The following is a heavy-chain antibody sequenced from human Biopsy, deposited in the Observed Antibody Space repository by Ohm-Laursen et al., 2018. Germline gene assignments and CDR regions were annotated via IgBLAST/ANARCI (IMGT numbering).Heavy chain of an antibody. CDR3: ARDGAGSYHDY. J-gene: IGHJ4*02. CDR2: ISGSGTTI. Sequence: SLRLSCSASGFTFSDYYMSWFRQAPGKGLEWLSYISGSGTTIFYADSVKGRFTVSRDNAKNTLYLQMNSLTVEDTAVYYCARDGAGSYHDYWGQGTLVTVSS. CDR1: GFTFSDYY. V-gene: IGHV3-11*01. D-gene: IGHD3-10*01.